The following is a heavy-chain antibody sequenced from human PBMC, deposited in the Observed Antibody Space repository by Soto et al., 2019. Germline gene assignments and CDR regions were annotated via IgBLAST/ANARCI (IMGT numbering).Heavy chain of an antibody. Sequence: QVQLVESGGGVVQPGRSLRLSCAASGFTFSSYGMHWVRQAPGKGLEWVAVIWYDGSNKYYADSVKGRFTISRDNSKNTRYLQMNSLRAEDTAVYYCAREGKDIVATIRPYYFDYWGQGTLVTVSS. V-gene: IGHV3-33*01. CDR3: AREGKDIVATIRPYYFDY. CDR1: GFTFSSYG. D-gene: IGHD5-12*01. CDR2: IWYDGSNK. J-gene: IGHJ4*02.